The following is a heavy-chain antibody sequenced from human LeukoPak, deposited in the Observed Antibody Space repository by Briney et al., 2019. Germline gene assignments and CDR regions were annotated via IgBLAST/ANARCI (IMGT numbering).Heavy chain of an antibody. D-gene: IGHD2-21*01. CDR2: IIPTLATA. CDR3: ARGVADSYYYYYYMDV. CDR1: GGTFSTYA. Sequence: GASVKVSCKASGGTFSTYAISWVRRAPGQGLEWMGGIIPTLATANYAQKFRDRVTFTADKSTSTAYMELSSLRSEDTAVYYCARGVADSYYYYYYMDVWGKGTTVTVSS. J-gene: IGHJ6*03. V-gene: IGHV1-69*10.